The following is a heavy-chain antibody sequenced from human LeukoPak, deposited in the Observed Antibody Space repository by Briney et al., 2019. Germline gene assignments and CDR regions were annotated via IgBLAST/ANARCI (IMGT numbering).Heavy chain of an antibody. CDR2: ISYDGSNK. V-gene: IGHV3-30*18. CDR3: AKDVGASGSYYNY. Sequence: PGGSLRLSCAASGFTFSSYGMHWVHQAPGKGLEWVALISYDGSNKYYADSVKGRFTISRDNSKNTLYLQMNSLRAEDTAVYYCAKDVGASGSYYNYWGQGTLVTVSS. J-gene: IGHJ4*02. D-gene: IGHD3-10*01. CDR1: GFTFSSYG.